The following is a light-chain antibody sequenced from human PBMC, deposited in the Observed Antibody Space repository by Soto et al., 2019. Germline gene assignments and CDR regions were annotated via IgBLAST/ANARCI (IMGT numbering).Light chain of an antibody. Sequence: EIVLTQSPGTLSLSPGERATLSCRASQSVSSSYLAWYQQKLGQAPRLLIYGASSRATGIPDRFSGSGSGTDFILTISRLEPEDFAVYYCQQDVSVPLTFGGGTKLESK. V-gene: IGKV3-20*01. CDR2: GAS. CDR3: QQDVSVPLT. J-gene: IGKJ4*01. CDR1: QSVSSSY.